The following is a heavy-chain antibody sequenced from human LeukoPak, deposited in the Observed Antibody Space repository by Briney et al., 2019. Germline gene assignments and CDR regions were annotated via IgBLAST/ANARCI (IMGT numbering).Heavy chain of an antibody. V-gene: IGHV4-4*02. CDR1: GGSISSSNW. CDR3: ARASSSSWYPNWFDP. Sequence: SETLSLTCAVSGGSISSSNWWSWVRQPPGKGLEWIGEIYHSGSTNYNPSLKSRVTISVDKSKNQFSLKLSSVTAADTAVYYCARASSSSWYPNWFDPWGQGTLVTVSS. D-gene: IGHD6-13*01. J-gene: IGHJ5*02. CDR2: IYHSGST.